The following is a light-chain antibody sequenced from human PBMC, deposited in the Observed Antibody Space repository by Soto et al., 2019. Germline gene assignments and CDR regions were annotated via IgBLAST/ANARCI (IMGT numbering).Light chain of an antibody. Sequence: DIQMTQSPSSVSASVGDRVTITCRASQGVSTWLAWYQQKPGKAPNLLIYAASSLQSGVPSRFSGSGSGKEFTLTIRSLQPEDFATYYCQQTTPFPLTFGGGTKVEI. J-gene: IGKJ4*01. CDR1: QGVSTW. CDR2: AAS. V-gene: IGKV1D-12*01. CDR3: QQTTPFPLT.